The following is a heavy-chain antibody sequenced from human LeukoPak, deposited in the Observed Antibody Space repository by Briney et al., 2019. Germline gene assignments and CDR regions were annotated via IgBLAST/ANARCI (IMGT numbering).Heavy chain of an antibody. V-gene: IGHV4-38-2*02. J-gene: IGHJ5*02. CDR2: IYHSGST. CDR1: GYSISSGYY. CDR3: ARARYSYGTEPGNWFDP. D-gene: IGHD5-18*01. Sequence: SETLSLTCTVSGYSISSGYYWGWIRQPPGKGLEWIGSIYHSGSTYYNPSLKSRVTISVDTSKNQFSLKLSSVTAADTAVYYCARARYSYGTEPGNWFDPWGQGTLVTVSS.